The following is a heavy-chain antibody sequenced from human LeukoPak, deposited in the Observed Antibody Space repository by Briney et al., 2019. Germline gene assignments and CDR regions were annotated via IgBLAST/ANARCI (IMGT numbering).Heavy chain of an antibody. Sequence: ASVKVSCKASGYTFTSYYMHWVRQAPGQGLEWMGTINPRGGSTSYALKFQGRVTMTRDMSTSTVYMELSSLRSEDTAVYYCARDAGGPYINSSEWFDPWGQGTLVTVSS. CDR1: GYTFTSYY. CDR3: ARDAGGPYINSSEWFDP. V-gene: IGHV1-46*01. D-gene: IGHD6-6*01. J-gene: IGHJ5*02. CDR2: INPRGGST.